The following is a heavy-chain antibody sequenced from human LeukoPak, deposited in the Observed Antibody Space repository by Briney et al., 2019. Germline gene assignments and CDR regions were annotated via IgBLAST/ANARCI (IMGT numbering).Heavy chain of an antibody. V-gene: IGHV3-23*01. CDR1: GFTFNSYA. Sequence: GGSLRLSCAASGFTFNSYAMGWVRQTPGKGLEWVSGFGGRGGTTYHADSVKGRFSISRDNSKNTLYLQMNSLRAEDTAVCYCAKFRNASGAYYVFDFWGQGTLVTVSS. D-gene: IGHD3-22*01. CDR2: FGGRGGTT. J-gene: IGHJ4*02. CDR3: AKFRNASGAYYVFDF.